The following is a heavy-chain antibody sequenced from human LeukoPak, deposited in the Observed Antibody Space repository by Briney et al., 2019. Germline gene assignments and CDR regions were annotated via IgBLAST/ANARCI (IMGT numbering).Heavy chain of an antibody. CDR1: GGSISSGDYY. CDR3: TRAETY. V-gene: IGHV4-31*03. J-gene: IGHJ4*02. CDR2: IYFSGST. Sequence: SETLSLTCTVSGGSISSGDYYWSWIRQHPGKGLEWIGHIYFSGSTSYNPSLKSRVTISLDTSKNQFSLKLSSVTAADTAVYYCTRAETYWGQGTLVTVSS.